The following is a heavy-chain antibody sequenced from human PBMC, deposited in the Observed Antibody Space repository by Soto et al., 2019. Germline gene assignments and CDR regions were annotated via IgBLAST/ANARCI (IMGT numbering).Heavy chain of an antibody. CDR3: ARGHYKDSSGYYVGWFDP. D-gene: IGHD3-22*01. CDR2: ISYYGSNK. J-gene: IGHJ5*02. CDR1: GFTFSSYA. Sequence: GGSLRLSCAASGFTFSSYAMHWVRQAPGKGLEWVAVISYYGSNKYYADSVKGRFTISRDNSKNTLYLQMNSLRAEDTAVYYCARGHYKDSSGYYVGWFDPWGQGTLVTVSS. V-gene: IGHV3-30-3*01.